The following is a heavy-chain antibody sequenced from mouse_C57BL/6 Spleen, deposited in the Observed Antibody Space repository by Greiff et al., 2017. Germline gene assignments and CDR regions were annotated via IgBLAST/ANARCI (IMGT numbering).Heavy chain of an antibody. CDR1: GYTFTSYW. CDR3: ARRGDGSGFAY. Sequence: QVQLQQSGAELVKPGASVKLSCKASGYTFTSYWMQWVKQRPGQGLEWIGEIDPSDSYTNYNQKFKGKATLTVDTSSSTAYMQLSSLTSEDSAVYYCARRGDGSGFAYWGQGTLVTVSA. V-gene: IGHV1-50*01. D-gene: IGHD1-1*01. CDR2: IDPSDSYT. J-gene: IGHJ3*01.